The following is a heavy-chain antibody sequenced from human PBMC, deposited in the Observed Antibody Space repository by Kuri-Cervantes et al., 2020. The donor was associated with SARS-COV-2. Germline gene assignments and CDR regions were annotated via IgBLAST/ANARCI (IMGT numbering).Heavy chain of an antibody. CDR2: IYHSGST. D-gene: IGHD6-13*01. V-gene: IGHV4-4*02. CDR1: GGSISSSNW. CDR3: ARGVAAAFGYFDY. Sequence: GSLRLSCAVSGGSISSSNWWSWVRQPPGKGLEWIGEIYHSGSTNYNPSLKSRVTISVDKSKNQFSLKLSSVTAADTAVYYCARGVAAAFGYFDYWGQGTLVTVSS. J-gene: IGHJ4*02.